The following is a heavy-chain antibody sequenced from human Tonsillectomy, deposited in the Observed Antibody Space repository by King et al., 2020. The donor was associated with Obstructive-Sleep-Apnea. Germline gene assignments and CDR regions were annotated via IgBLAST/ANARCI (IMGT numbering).Heavy chain of an antibody. J-gene: IGHJ6*02. Sequence: VQLVESGGGLVQPGRSLRLSCAASGFRFDDYAMHWVRQAPGKGLEWVSGISWNSGGIDYADSVKGRFTISRDNAKNSLYLQMNSLRAEDTALYYCAKGGLQVWVYGVDVWGQGTTVTVSS. CDR2: ISWNSGGI. D-gene: IGHD3-16*01. CDR1: GFRFDDYA. V-gene: IGHV3-9*01. CDR3: AKGGLQVWVYGVDV.